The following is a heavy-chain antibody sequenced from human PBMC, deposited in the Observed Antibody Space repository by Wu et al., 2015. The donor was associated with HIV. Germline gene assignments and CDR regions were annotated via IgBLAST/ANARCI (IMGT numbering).Heavy chain of an antibody. CDR1: GGTFSNYA. V-gene: IGHV1-69*12. CDR2: IITIFNIT. CDR3: ARSFSETSSWYNRPPNAFQI. D-gene: IGHD6-13*01. Sequence: QVQLVQSGAEVKRPGSSVKVSCKASGGTFSNYAITWVRQAPGQGLEWMGGIITIFNITNYAQKFQDRVTFLADASTSTAYMEVSSLRSEDTAVYYCARSFSETSSWYNRPPNAFQIWGQGDNGHRLF. J-gene: IGHJ3*02.